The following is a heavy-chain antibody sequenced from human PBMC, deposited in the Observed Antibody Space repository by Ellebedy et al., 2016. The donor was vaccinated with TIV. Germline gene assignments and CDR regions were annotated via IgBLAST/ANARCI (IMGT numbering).Heavy chain of an antibody. D-gene: IGHD4-17*01. Sequence: GSLRLXXTVSGGSLNLYYWSWIRQPPGKGLEWIGYIYYTGSTNYNPSLQSRVTISVDTSKNQFSLKLSSVTAADTAVYYCARGYGDYLAGDYWGQGTLVTVSS. CDR1: GGSLNLYY. CDR3: ARGYGDYLAGDY. J-gene: IGHJ4*02. V-gene: IGHV4-59*01. CDR2: IYYTGST.